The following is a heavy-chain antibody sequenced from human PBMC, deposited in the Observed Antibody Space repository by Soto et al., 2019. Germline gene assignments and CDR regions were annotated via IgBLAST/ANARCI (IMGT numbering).Heavy chain of an antibody. J-gene: IGHJ5*02. D-gene: IGHD4-17*01. CDR2: ISAHNGDT. CDR3: ARQPLRTTRAAHKWFDP. CDR1: GYSFITYG. Sequence: QIQLVQSGAEVKKPGASVNVSCKASGYSFITYGISWVRQAPGQGLEWMGWISAHNGDTDYAQNFQGRVTMTTDTSPRTVYMELRSLRSDDTAVYYCARQPLRTTRAAHKWFDPWGQGTLVTVSS. V-gene: IGHV1-18*01.